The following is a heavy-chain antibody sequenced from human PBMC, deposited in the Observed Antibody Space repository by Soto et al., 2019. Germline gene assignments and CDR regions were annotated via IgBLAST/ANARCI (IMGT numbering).Heavy chain of an antibody. Sequence: WGSLRLSCAASGFTISNNYMNWVRQAPGKGLEWVSFIYSGDSTNYADSVKGRFTISRDNSKNTVYLQLNTLRAEDTAVYYCASPYYSSSSGNSRGRMTKHYYGMDVWGQGTTVTVSS. V-gene: IGHV3-53*01. CDR2: IYSGDST. D-gene: IGHD6-6*01. J-gene: IGHJ6*02. CDR1: GFTISNNY. CDR3: ASPYYSSSSGNSRGRMTKHYYGMDV.